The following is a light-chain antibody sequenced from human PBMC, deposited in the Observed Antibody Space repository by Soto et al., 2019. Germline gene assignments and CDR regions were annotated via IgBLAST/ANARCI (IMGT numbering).Light chain of an antibody. CDR3: NSYTGSSTYV. CDR1: SSDVGSYNR. Sequence: QSALTQPPSVSGSPGHSVAISRTGTSSDVGSYNRVSWYQQPPGAAPKLLIYEVSNRPSGVPDRFSGSKSGNTASLTISGLQADDEADYYCNSYTGSSTYVFGTGTKVTVL. V-gene: IGLV2-18*02. CDR2: EVS. J-gene: IGLJ1*01.